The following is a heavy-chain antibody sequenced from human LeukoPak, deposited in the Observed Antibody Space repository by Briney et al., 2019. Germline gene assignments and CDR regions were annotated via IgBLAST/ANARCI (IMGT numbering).Heavy chain of an antibody. V-gene: IGHV1-8*01. Sequence: GASVKVSCKASGYTFTSYDINWVRQATGQELEWMGWMNPNSGNTGYAQKFQGRVTMTRNTSISTAYMELGSLRSEDTAVYYCARAAGFRRYYGSGSYMGYWGQGTLVTVSS. J-gene: IGHJ4*02. CDR2: MNPNSGNT. CDR3: ARAAGFRRYYGSGSYMGY. CDR1: GYTFTSYD. D-gene: IGHD3-10*01.